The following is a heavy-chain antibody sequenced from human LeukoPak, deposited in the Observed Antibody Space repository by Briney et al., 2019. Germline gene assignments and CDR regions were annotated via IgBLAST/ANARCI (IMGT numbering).Heavy chain of an antibody. CDR2: ISGDGGDT. J-gene: IGHJ4*02. V-gene: IGHV3-43*02. D-gene: IGHD3-3*01. CDR3: TKGIGGSGYYGVDY. Sequence: PGGSLRLSCAASGFTFDDYAMHWVRQAPGKGLEWVSLISGDGGDTSYADSVEGRFTISRDNSKNSLYLQMNSLTTEDTALYYCTKGIGGSGYYGVDYWGQGTLVTVSS. CDR1: GFTFDDYA.